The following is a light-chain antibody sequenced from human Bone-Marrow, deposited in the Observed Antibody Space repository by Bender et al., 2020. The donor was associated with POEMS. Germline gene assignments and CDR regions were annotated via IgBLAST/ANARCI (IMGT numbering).Light chain of an antibody. CDR1: KLGEKY. V-gene: IGLV3-1*01. CDR3: QWWGRDTAV. Sequence: SYELTQPPSVSVSPGQTATITCSGEKLGEKYACWYQQKPGQSPVVVIYQDTKRPSGIPERFPGSTSGNPAYLTISGTQTMDEADDYSQWWGRDTAVFGGGTKLTVL. CDR2: QDT. J-gene: IGLJ2*01.